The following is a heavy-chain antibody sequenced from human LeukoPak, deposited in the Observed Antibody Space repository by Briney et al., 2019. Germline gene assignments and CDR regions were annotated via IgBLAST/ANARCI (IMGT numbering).Heavy chain of an antibody. V-gene: IGHV4-39*01. CDR2: ISYSGST. Sequence: GSLRLSCEASGFTFSSYEMSWVRQAPGKGPEWVGSISYSGSTYYNPSLKSRVTISVDTPKNQFSLKLSSVTAADTAVYYCARPPYSEGVFDIWGQGTMVTVSS. D-gene: IGHD6-13*01. CDR1: GFTFSSYE. CDR3: ARPPYSEGVFDI. J-gene: IGHJ3*02.